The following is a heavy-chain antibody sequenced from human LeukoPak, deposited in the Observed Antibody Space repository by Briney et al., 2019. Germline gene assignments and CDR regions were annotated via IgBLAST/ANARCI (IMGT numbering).Heavy chain of an antibody. D-gene: IGHD6-13*01. CDR2: IYYSGST. V-gene: IGHV4-39*07. Sequence: SETLSLTCTVSGGSISSSSYYWGWIRQPPGKGLEWIGSIYYSGSTYYNPSLKSRVTISVDTSKNQFSLKLSSVTAADTAVYYCARGSSSWSQYFQHWGQGTLVTVSS. J-gene: IGHJ1*01. CDR1: GGSISSSSYY. CDR3: ARGSSSWSQYFQH.